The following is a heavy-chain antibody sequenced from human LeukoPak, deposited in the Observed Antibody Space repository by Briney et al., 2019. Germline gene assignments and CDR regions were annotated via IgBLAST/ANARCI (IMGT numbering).Heavy chain of an antibody. CDR3: ARCPSRSRRTYYFDY. J-gene: IGHJ4*02. Sequence: PSETLSLTCAVYGGSFSGYYWSWIRQPPGKGLEWIGEINHSGSTNYNPSLKSRVTISVDTSKNQFSLKLSSVTAADTAVYYCARCPSRSRRTYYFDYWGQGTLVTVSS. D-gene: IGHD2/OR15-2a*01. V-gene: IGHV4-34*01. CDR2: INHSGST. CDR1: GGSFSGYY.